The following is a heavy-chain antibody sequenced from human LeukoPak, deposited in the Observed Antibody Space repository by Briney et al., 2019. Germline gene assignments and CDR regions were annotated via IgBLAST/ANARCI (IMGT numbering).Heavy chain of an antibody. J-gene: IGHJ4*02. D-gene: IGHD6-19*01. CDR3: ASMDSSGWPFDY. CDR1: GGSISSYY. CDR2: IYYSGST. V-gene: IGHV4-59*01. Sequence: PSETLSLTCTVSGGSISSYYWSWIRQPPGKGLEWIGYIYYSGSTNYNPSLKSRVTISVDTSKNQFSLKRSSVTAADTAVYYCASMDSSGWPFDYWGQGTLVTVSS.